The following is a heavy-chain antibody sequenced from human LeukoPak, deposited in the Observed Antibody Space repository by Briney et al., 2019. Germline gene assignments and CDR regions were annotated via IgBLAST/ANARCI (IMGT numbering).Heavy chain of an antibody. Sequence: GASVKVSCKASGYTLTGYYMHWVRQAPGQGLEWMGWINPNSGGTNYAQKFQGWVTMTRDTSISTAYMELSRLRSDDTAVYYCARDSGYSGYAYWGQGTLVTVSS. CDR1: GYTLTGYY. V-gene: IGHV1-2*04. CDR2: INPNSGGT. D-gene: IGHD5-12*01. J-gene: IGHJ4*02. CDR3: ARDSGYSGYAY.